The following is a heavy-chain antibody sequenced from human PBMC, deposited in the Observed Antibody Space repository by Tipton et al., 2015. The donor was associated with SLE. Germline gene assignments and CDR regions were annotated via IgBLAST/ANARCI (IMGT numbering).Heavy chain of an antibody. CDR2: ISPDSRTI. J-gene: IGHJ6*02. Sequence: SLRLSCVASRFSISGYSMNWVRQAAPGKGLDWVSYISPDSRTIYYADSVKGRFTISRDNAKNSLYLQMNSLRAEDTAVYYCARDRRWEYYYGIDVWGQGTTVTVTS. CDR3: ARDRRWEYYYGIDV. D-gene: IGHD4-23*01. CDR1: RFSISGYS. V-gene: IGHV3-48*01.